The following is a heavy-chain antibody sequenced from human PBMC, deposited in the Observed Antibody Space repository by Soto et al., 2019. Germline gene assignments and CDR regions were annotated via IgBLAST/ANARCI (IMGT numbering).Heavy chain of an antibody. V-gene: IGHV1-18*01. CDR3: ARDSSSSGYYYGIDV. CDR1: NETLTTYG. D-gene: IGHD6-6*01. J-gene: IGHJ6*02. Sequence: VHLVQSGAEVKKPGASVKVSCKASNETLTTYGISWVRQAPGQGLEWMGWVSGYSGHSSSAQEFQDRVIMTTDTSTNTAYMELSSLTSDDSAVYFCARDSSSSGYYYGIDVWGQGTTVTVSS. CDR2: VSGYSGHS.